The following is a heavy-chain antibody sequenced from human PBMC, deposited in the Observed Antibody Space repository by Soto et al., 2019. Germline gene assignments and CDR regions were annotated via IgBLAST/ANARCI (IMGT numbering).Heavy chain of an antibody. Sequence: QLQLQESGPGLVKPSETLSLTCTVSGGSISSSSYYWGWIRQPPGKGLEWIGSIYYSGSTYYNPSLKSRVTISVDTSKNQFSLKLSSVTDADSAVYYCARPVVRGGNWFDPWGQGTLVTVSS. D-gene: IGHD3-10*01. CDR3: ARPVVRGGNWFDP. J-gene: IGHJ5*02. CDR2: IYYSGST. CDR1: GGSISSSSYY. V-gene: IGHV4-39*01.